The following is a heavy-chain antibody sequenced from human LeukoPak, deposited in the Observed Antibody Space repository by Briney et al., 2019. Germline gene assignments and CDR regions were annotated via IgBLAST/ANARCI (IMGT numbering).Heavy chain of an antibody. J-gene: IGHJ6*03. CDR3: ARDSDFWSGYYYMDV. V-gene: IGHV4-59*01. CDR2: IYYSGST. Sequence: SETLSLTCTVSGGSISSYYWSWIRQPPGKGLEWIGYIYYSGSTNYNPSLKSRVTISVDTSKNQFSLKLSSVTAADTAVYYCARDSDFWSGYYYMDVWGKGTTVAVSS. D-gene: IGHD3-3*01. CDR1: GGSISSYY.